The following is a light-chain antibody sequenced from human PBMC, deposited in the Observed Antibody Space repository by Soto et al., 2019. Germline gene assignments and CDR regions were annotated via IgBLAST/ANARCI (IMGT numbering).Light chain of an antibody. CDR3: SSYTSSSTVV. CDR2: DVT. V-gene: IGLV2-14*01. Sequence: QSALTQAASVSGSPGQSITISCTGTSRDVGGSNSVSWYQQHPGKAPKLLIYDVTNRPSVVSNRFSGSKSGNTASLTISGLQAEDEADYYCSSYTSSSTVVFGGGTKLTVL. J-gene: IGLJ2*01. CDR1: SRDVGGSNS.